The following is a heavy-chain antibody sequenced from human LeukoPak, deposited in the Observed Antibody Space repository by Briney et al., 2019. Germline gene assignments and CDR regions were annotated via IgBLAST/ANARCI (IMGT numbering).Heavy chain of an antibody. CDR1: GGTFSSYA. CDR3: ARRTIFGVANQETFDY. CDR2: IIPIFGTA. V-gene: IGHV1-69*01. Sequence: SVKVSFKASGGTFSSYAISWVRQAPGQGLEGMGGIIPIFGTANYAQKFQGRVTITADESTSTAYTELSSLRSEDTAVYYCARRTIFGVANQETFDYWGQGTLVTVSS. J-gene: IGHJ4*02. D-gene: IGHD3-3*01.